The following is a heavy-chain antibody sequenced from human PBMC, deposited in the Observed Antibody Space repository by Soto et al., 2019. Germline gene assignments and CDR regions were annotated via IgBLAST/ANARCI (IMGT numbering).Heavy chain of an antibody. CDR2: ISSSSSYI. D-gene: IGHD3-10*01. V-gene: IGHV3-21*01. Sequence: EVQLVESGGGLVKPGGSLRLSCAASGFTFSSYSMNWVRQAPGKGLEWVSSISSSSSYIYYADSVKGRFTISRDNSKNSLYLQMNSLRAEDTAVYYCASDLKGSGRASIWVPWGLGTTVTVSS. J-gene: IGHJ6*02. CDR1: GFTFSSYS. CDR3: ASDLKGSGRASIWVP.